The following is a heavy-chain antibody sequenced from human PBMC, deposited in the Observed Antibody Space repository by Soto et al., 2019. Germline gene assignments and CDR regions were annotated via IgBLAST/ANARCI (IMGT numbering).Heavy chain of an antibody. D-gene: IGHD3-22*01. CDR1: GFTVSSNY. J-gene: IGHJ6*02. Sequence: PGGSLRLSCAASGFTVSSNYMSWVRQAPGKGLEWVSVIYSGGSTYYADSVKGRFTTSRDNSKNTLYLQMNSLRAEDTAVYYCARRPPDYYDSSAGMDVWGQGTKVTVSS. CDR2: IYSGGST. CDR3: ARRPPDYYDSSAGMDV. V-gene: IGHV3-66*04.